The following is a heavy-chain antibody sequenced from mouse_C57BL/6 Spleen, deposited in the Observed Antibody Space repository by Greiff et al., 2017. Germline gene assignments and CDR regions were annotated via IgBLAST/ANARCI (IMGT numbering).Heavy chain of an antibody. CDR3: TRRDSHWSWFAY. D-gene: IGHD3-3*01. Sequence: QASWAELVRPWAFVAPFLKASCFTFNDYEMPWVKQTPVHGLGWIGAIDPETGGTAYNQKFKGKAILTADKSSRTAYMEHRSLTTEDSAVYYCTRRDSHWSWFAYWGQGTLVTVSA. V-gene: IGHV1-15*01. CDR1: CFTFNDYE. CDR2: IDPETGGT. J-gene: IGHJ3*01.